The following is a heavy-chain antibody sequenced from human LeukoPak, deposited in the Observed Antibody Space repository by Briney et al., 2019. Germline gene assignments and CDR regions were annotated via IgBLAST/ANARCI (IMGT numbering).Heavy chain of an antibody. CDR3: ATVRLFHCSGGSCYDY. V-gene: IGHV3-23*01. CDR1: GFIFSNYA. J-gene: IGHJ4*02. Sequence: TGGSLRLSCAASGFIFSNYAMSWVRQAPGKGLEWVSAIGGSGGSTFYADSVKGRFTISRDNSRKTLYLQMNSLRAEDTAVYYCATVRLFHCSGGSCYDYWGQGTLVTVSS. CDR2: IGGSGGST. D-gene: IGHD2-15*01.